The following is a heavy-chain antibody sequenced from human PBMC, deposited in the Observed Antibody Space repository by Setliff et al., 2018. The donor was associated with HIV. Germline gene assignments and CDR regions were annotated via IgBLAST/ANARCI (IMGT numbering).Heavy chain of an antibody. CDR1: DGSIISSGYY. V-gene: IGHV4-39*07. J-gene: IGHJ4*02. CDR2: IYYTGTT. Sequence: PSETLSLTCTVSDGSIISSGYYWAWIRLSTRKGLEWIGTIYYTGTTYYNPSLRGRVTISLDTSKNQFSLKLTSVTAADTAVYYCARLRISGWDLDYWGQGTLVTVSS. CDR3: ARLRISGWDLDY. D-gene: IGHD6-19*01.